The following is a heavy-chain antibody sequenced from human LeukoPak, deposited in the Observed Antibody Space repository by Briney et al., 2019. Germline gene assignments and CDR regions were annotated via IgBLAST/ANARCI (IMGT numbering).Heavy chain of an antibody. Sequence: SGTLSLTCAVSGGSISSSNWWSWVRQPPGKGLEWIGEIYHSGSTNFNPSLKSRVTISVDTSKNQFSLKLSSVTAADTAVYYCARDSTYNRVGATMGVYWGQGTLVTVSS. V-gene: IGHV4-4*02. D-gene: IGHD1-26*01. CDR1: GGSISSSNW. J-gene: IGHJ4*02. CDR3: ARDSTYNRVGATMGVY. CDR2: IYHSGST.